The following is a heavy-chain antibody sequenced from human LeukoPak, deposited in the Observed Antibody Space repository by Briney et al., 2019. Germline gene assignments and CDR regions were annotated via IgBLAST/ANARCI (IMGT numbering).Heavy chain of an antibody. Sequence: PGGSLRLSCAASGFTFSSYSMNGVRQAPGKGLEWVSSISSSSSYIYYADSVKGRFTISRDNAKNALYLQMNSLRAEDTAVYYCARDRIINWYSSGLGDYWGQGTLVTVSS. CDR3: ARDRIINWYSSGLGDY. CDR2: ISSSSSYI. CDR1: GFTFSSYS. V-gene: IGHV3-21*01. D-gene: IGHD6-19*01. J-gene: IGHJ4*02.